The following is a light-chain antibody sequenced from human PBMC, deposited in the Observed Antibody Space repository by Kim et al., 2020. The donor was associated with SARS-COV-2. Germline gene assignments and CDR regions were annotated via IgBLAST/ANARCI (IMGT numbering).Light chain of an antibody. CDR2: GKN. CDR1: SLRTYY. Sequence: SSELTQDPAVSVALGQTVRITCQGDSLRTYYANWNQQKPGQAPVLVIYGKNNLPSGIPDRFSGSSSGNTASLTITGAQAEDEADYYCDSRDSSGNHWVFGGGTQLTVL. V-gene: IGLV3-19*01. CDR3: DSRDSSGNHWV. J-gene: IGLJ3*02.